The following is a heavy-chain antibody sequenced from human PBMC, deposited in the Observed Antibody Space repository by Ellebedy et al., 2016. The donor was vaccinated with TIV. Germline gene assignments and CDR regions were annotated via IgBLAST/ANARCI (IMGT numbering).Heavy chain of an antibody. J-gene: IGHJ5*02. CDR1: GGTFSSYG. CDR3: ASDSSRMIRGVMKGWFDP. V-gene: IGHV1-69*13. Sequence: AASVKVSCKASGGTFSSYGISWVRQAPGQGLEWMGGIIPVFGTTSYAHKFQGRVTITADESTSTAYMELRSLRSEDTAVYYCASDSSRMIRGVMKGWFDPWGQGTLVTVAS. CDR2: IIPVFGTT. D-gene: IGHD3-10*01.